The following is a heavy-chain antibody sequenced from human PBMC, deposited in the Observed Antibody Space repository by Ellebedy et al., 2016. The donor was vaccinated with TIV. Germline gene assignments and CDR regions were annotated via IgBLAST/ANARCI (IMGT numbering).Heavy chain of an antibody. CDR3: ARLLWNSFDY. J-gene: IGHJ4*02. V-gene: IGHV4-34*01. Sequence: SETLSLXCAVYGGSFSDYYWSWVRQPPGKGLEWIGEINHSGSTNYNPSLKSRVTISVDTSKNQFSLKLSSVTAADTAVYYCARLLWNSFDYWGQGTLVTVSS. CDR1: GGSFSDYY. CDR2: INHSGST. D-gene: IGHD2-2*01.